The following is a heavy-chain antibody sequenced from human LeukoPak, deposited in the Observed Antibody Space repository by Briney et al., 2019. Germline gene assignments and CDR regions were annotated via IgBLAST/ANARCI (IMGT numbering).Heavy chain of an antibody. J-gene: IGHJ3*01. V-gene: IGHV3-23*01. CDR1: GFTISDYG. Sequence: GGSLRLSCAASGFTISDYGLVWVRQAPGKGLEWVSGSRSGGANNLYADAVKGRFTISRDNSKNTLYLQMTSLRADDTAVYYCGRDPNGDYLGAFEFWGHGTTVIVSS. D-gene: IGHD4-17*01. CDR3: GRDPNGDYLGAFEF. CDR2: SRSGGANN.